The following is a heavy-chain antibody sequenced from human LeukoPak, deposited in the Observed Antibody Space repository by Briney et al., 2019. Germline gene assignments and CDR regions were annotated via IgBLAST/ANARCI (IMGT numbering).Heavy chain of an antibody. CDR3: ARLSTAVAAGDY. J-gene: IGHJ4*02. Sequence: GGSLRLSCAASGFTFSNYWMSWVRQAPGKGLEWVANIKQDGSEKYYVDSVKGRFTISRDNAKNSLYLQMNSLRAEDTAVYYCARLSTAVAAGDYWGQETLVTVSS. CDR2: IKQDGSEK. CDR1: GFTFSNYW. D-gene: IGHD6-19*01. V-gene: IGHV3-7*01.